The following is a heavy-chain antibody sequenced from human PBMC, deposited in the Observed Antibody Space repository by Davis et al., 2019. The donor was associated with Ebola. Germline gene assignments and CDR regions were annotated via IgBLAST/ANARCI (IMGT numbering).Heavy chain of an antibody. V-gene: IGHV3-21*04. D-gene: IGHD6-19*01. J-gene: IGHJ6*04. CDR1: GFTFSGYT. CDR2: MNSAGSFA. Sequence: PGGSLRLSCAASGFTFSGYTMHWVRQAPGKGLEWVSSMNSAGSFAYYADSVKGRFTISRDNAKDSLYLHMNSLRAEDTAVFYCAKRATVKVAGANYYNAMDVWGKGTTVTVSS. CDR3: AKRATVKVAGANYYNAMDV.